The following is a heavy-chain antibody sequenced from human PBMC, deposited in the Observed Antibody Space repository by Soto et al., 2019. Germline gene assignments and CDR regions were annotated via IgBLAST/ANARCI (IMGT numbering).Heavy chain of an antibody. CDR1: GGTFSSYA. J-gene: IGHJ6*02. D-gene: IGHD3-10*01. CDR2: IIPIFGTA. V-gene: IGHV1-69*13. CDR3: ARGGGITIVRGPYYGMDV. Sequence: SVKVSCKASGGTFSSYAISWVRQAPGQGLEWMGGIIPIFGTANYAQKFQGRVTITADESTSTAYMELSSLRSEDTAVYYCARGGGITIVRGPYYGMDVWGQGTTVTVSS.